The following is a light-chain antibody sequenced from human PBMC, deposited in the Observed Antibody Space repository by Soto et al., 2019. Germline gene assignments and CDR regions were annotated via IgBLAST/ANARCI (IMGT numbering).Light chain of an antibody. CDR3: QQYGSSPRT. V-gene: IGKV3-20*01. CDR1: QSVSSY. Sequence: EIMLTQSPATLSLSPGERATLSCRASQSVSSYLAWYQQKPGQAPRLLIYDASNRDTGIPARFSGSGSGTDFTLTISRLEPEDFAVYYCQQYGSSPRTFGQGTKVDIK. J-gene: IGKJ1*01. CDR2: DAS.